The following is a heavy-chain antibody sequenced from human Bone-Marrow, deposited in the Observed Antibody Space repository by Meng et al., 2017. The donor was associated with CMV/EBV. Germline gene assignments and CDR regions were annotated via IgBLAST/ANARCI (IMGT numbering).Heavy chain of an antibody. V-gene: IGHV3-30*04. CDR2: ISHDEIDA. CDR1: GFPFNIYT. Sequence: GGSLRLSCTASGFPFNIYTFHWVRQAPGKGLEWVTVISHDEIDAYYADSVKGRFTVSRDNSKNTMYLQMNSLRAEDTAVYYCAILRGGYGGNLDAFDIWGQGTMFTVSS. J-gene: IGHJ3*02. CDR3: AILRGGYGGNLDAFDI. D-gene: IGHD4-23*01.